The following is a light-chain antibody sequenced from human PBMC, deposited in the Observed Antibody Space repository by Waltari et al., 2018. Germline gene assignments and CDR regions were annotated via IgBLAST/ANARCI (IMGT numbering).Light chain of an antibody. Sequence: DVVLTQSPLSLPVTLGQPASISCRSSQSLVASDGNTRFSWFHQRPGQSPRRLFYSVSIRDSGVPDRFSGSGSGSDFTLKISRVEAEDVGVYYCMQYSHWPHTFGPGTKVDIK. CDR3: MQYSHWPHT. V-gene: IGKV2-30*01. CDR2: SVS. CDR1: QSLVASDGNTR. J-gene: IGKJ3*01.